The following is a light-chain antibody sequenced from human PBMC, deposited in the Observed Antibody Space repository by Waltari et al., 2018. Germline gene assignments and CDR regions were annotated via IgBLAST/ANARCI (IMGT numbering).Light chain of an antibody. J-gene: IGLJ2*01. CDR1: SSDVGRSNY. Sequence: QSALTQPASVSGSPGQSITLSCTGTSSDVGRSNYVSWYQQPPDKAPKLLIYDVSDRPSGISNRFSGSKSGNTASLTISGLQGEDEADYYCCSYTSRYTSVFGGGTKVTVL. CDR3: CSYTSRYTSV. V-gene: IGLV2-14*03. CDR2: DVS.